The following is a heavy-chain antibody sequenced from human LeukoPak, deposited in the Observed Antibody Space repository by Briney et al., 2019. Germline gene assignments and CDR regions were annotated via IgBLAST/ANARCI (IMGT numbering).Heavy chain of an antibody. Sequence: GGSLRLSCAASGFTFSSYWMPWVRQAPGKGLVWVSRINSDGSSTSYADSVKGRVTISRDNVKNTLYLQMNSLRAEDTAVYYCARGTYYYDTSSDSYFDFWGQGTLVTVSS. D-gene: IGHD3-22*01. CDR3: ARGTYYYDTSSDSYFDF. CDR2: INSDGSST. J-gene: IGHJ4*02. CDR1: GFTFSSYW. V-gene: IGHV3-74*01.